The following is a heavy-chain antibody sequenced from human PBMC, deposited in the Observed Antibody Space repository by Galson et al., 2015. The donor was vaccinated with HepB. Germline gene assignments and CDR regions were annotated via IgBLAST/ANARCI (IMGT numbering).Heavy chain of an antibody. D-gene: IGHD2-2*01. J-gene: IGHJ4*02. V-gene: IGHV3-23*01. CDR1: GFTFSSYA. CDR2: ISGSGGST. Sequence: SLRLSCAASGFTFSSYAMSWVRQAPGKGLEWVSAISGSGGSTYYADSVKGRFTISRDNSKNTLYLQMNSLRAEDTAVYYCARHDGGIVVVPAAKRVRVEGALDYWGQGTLVTVSS. CDR3: ARHDGGIVVVPAAKRVRVEGALDY.